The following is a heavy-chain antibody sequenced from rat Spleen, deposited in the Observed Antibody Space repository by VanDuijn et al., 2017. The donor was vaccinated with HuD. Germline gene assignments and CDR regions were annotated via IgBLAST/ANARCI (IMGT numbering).Heavy chain of an antibody. CDR3: ARHGYGGYSGSFAY. J-gene: IGHJ2*01. CDR1: GFTFSDYY. CDR2: ISFEGSST. D-gene: IGHD1-11*01. V-gene: IGHV5-7*01. Sequence: EVQLVESGGGLVQPGRSLKLSCAASGFTFSDYYMVWVRQAPKKGLEWVASISFEGSSTYYRDSVKGRFTISRDNAESTLYLQMDSLRSEDTATYYCARHGYGGYSGSFAYWGQGVMVTVSS.